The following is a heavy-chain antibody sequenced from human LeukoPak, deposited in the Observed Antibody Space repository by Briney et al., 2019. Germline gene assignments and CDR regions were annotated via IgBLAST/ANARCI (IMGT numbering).Heavy chain of an antibody. Sequence: GASVKVSCKASGYTFTGYYMHWVRQAPGQGLEWMGWINPNSGGTNYARKFQGRVTMTRDTSISTAYMELSRLRSDDTAVYYCARDVVPGIVGATWGLDYWGQGTLVTVSS. V-gene: IGHV1-2*02. J-gene: IGHJ4*02. CDR2: INPNSGGT. D-gene: IGHD1-26*01. CDR1: GYTFTGYY. CDR3: ARDVVPGIVGATWGLDY.